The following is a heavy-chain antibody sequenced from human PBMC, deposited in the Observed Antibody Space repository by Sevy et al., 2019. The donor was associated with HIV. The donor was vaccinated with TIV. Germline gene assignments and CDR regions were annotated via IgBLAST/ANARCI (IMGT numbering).Heavy chain of an antibody. Sequence: SETLSLTCTVSGGSVSGHYWSWIRQPPGKGLEWIGYIYYSGSTNYNPSLKSRVTISVDTSKNQFSLKLSSVTTADTAVYYCAGASVIVGGDHSFYYYIDVWGKGTTVTVSS. CDR2: IYYSGST. CDR3: AGASVIVGGDHSFYYYIDV. V-gene: IGHV4-59*02. J-gene: IGHJ6*03. D-gene: IGHD3-10*01. CDR1: GGSVSGHY.